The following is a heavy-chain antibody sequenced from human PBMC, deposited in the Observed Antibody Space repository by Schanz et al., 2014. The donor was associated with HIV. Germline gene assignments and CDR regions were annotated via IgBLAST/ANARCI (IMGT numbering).Heavy chain of an antibody. J-gene: IGHJ3*01. CDR2: IWYDGSNK. Sequence: VQLVESGGGLVQPGGSLRLSCAASGFTFRSYGMHWVRQAPGKGLEWVALIWYDGSNKIYADSVKGRFTISRDNSKNTVYLQAKSLRPEDTAVYYCARDFSQGRDSSGPYDAFDLWGQGTMVTVS. CDR3: ARDFSQGRDSSGPYDAFDL. CDR1: GFTFRSYG. D-gene: IGHD3-22*01. V-gene: IGHV3-33*08.